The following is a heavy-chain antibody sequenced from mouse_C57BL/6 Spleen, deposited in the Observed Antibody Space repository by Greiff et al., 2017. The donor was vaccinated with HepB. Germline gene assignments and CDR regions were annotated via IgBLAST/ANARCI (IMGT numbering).Heavy chain of an antibody. CDR2: ISSGSSTI. J-gene: IGHJ3*01. D-gene: IGHD2-1*01. CDR3: ARNYGNYAWFAY. Sequence: EVQLVESGGGLVKPGGSLKLSCAASGFTFSDYGMHWVRQAPEQGLEWVAYISSGSSTIYYADTVKGRFTISRDNAKNTLFLQMSSLRSEDTAMYYGARNYGNYAWFAYWGQGTLVTVSA. V-gene: IGHV5-17*01. CDR1: GFTFSDYG.